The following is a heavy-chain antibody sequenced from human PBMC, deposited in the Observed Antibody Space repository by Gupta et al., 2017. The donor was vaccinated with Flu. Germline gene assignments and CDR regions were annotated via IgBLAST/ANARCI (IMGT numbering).Heavy chain of an antibody. CDR2: IYYAGTA. Sequence: QLLLQESGPGLVKPSETLSLMFTVSGDSLSSSDYYWGWLRRPPGKGLEWIGTIYYAGTAYYNPSLKSRVTMSIDTSKNHFSLNLRSVTAADTAVFYCARLLQTAAAATWGRGTLVTVSS. CDR3: ARLLQTAAAAT. V-gene: IGHV4-39*02. CDR1: GDSLSSSDYY. J-gene: IGHJ4*02. D-gene: IGHD6-13*01.